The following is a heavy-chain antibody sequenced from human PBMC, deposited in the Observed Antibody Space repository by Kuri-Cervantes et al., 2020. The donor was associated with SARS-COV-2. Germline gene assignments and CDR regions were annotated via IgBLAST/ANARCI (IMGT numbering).Heavy chain of an antibody. Sequence: GSLRLSCTVSGGSISSYYWSWIRQPPGKGLEWIGYISDSGSTKYNPSLKSRVTISVDTSKNQVSLKLSSVTAADTAVYYCARLVYYDFWSGYSTYYYYYMDVWGKGTTVTVSS. CDR1: GGSISSYY. V-gene: IGHV4-59*08. D-gene: IGHD3-3*01. CDR3: ARLVYYDFWSGYSTYYYYYMDV. CDR2: ISDSGST. J-gene: IGHJ6*03.